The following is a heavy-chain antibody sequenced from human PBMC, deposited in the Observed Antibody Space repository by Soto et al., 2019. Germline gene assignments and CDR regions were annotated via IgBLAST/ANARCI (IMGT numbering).Heavy chain of an antibody. V-gene: IGHV1-69*12. CDR3: ARSLSYSNYVPFDY. Sequence: QVQLVQSGGEVKKPGASVKVSCKASGGPFRSYAISWVRQAPGQGLEWMGGIIPTFGTANYAQKFQGRVTITADESTNTAYMGLSSLRSEDTAVYYCARSLSYSNYVPFDYWGQGTLVTVSS. D-gene: IGHD4-4*01. J-gene: IGHJ4*02. CDR2: IIPTFGTA. CDR1: GGPFRSYA.